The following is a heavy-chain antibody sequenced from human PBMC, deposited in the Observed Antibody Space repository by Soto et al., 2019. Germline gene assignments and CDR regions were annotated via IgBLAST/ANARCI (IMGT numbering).Heavy chain of an antibody. D-gene: IGHD2-2*01. CDR3: AKVKHTQLLFPHFDY. CDR1: GFTFSSYA. Sequence: GGSLRLSCAASGFTFSSYAMIWVRQAPGKGLEWVSAISGSGGSTYYADSVKGRFTISRDNSKNTLYLQMNSLRAEDTAVYYCAKVKHTQLLFPHFDYWGQGTLVTVSS. CDR2: ISGSGGST. J-gene: IGHJ4*02. V-gene: IGHV3-23*01.